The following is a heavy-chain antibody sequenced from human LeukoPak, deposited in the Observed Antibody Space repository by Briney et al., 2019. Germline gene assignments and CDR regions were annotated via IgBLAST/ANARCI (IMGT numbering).Heavy chain of an antibody. CDR3: AREGAVAGINWFDP. D-gene: IGHD6-19*01. Sequence: SETLSLTCAVSGGSISSGGYSWSWIRQPPGKGLEWIGYIYHSGSTYYNPSLKSRVTISVDTSKNQFSLKLSSVTAADTAVYYCAREGAVAGINWFDPWGQGTLVTVSS. CDR1: GGSISSGGYS. J-gene: IGHJ5*02. V-gene: IGHV4-30-2*01. CDR2: IYHSGST.